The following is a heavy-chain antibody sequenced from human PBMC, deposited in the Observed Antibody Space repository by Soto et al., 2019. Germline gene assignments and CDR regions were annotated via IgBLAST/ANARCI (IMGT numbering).Heavy chain of an antibody. CDR2: ISGTTNYI. V-gene: IGHV3-21*01. CDR1: GFTFTRYS. J-gene: IGHJ4*02. Sequence: GGSLRLSCAASGFTFTRYSMNWVRQAPGKGLEWVSSISGTTNYIYYADSMKGRFTVSRDNAKNSVYLEMNSLSAEDTALYYCARESADLTSNFDYWGQGTLVTVSS. CDR3: ARESADLTSNFDY.